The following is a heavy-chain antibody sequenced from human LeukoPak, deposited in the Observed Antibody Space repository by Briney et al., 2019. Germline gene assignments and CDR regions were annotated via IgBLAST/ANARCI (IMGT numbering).Heavy chain of an antibody. CDR3: ARGAYYYED. D-gene: IGHD3-22*01. V-gene: IGHV3-48*01. J-gene: IGHJ4*02. Sequence: GGSLRLSCAASGFTFSSHSMNWVRQAPGKGLEWVSYISSSSSTIYYADSVKDRFTISRDNAKNSLYLQMNSLRAEDTAVYYCARGAYYYEDWGQGTLVTVSS. CDR1: GFTFSSHS. CDR2: ISSSSSTI.